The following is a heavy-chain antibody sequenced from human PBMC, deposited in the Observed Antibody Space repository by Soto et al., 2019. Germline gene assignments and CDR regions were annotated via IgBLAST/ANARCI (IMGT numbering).Heavy chain of an antibody. D-gene: IGHD3-22*01. Sequence: SETLSFTCTVSGGSISSDDYYWSWIRQAPGRGLEWIGYIHSSGSIYYNPSLKSRATMSIDTAGNQFSLKVSSVTVADTAVYYCARDLDGLHDDTSGPFPRPGWGQGTLVTVSS. J-gene: IGHJ1*01. CDR1: GGSISSDDYY. V-gene: IGHV4-30-4*01. CDR3: ARDLDGLHDDTSGPFPRPG. CDR2: IHSSGSI.